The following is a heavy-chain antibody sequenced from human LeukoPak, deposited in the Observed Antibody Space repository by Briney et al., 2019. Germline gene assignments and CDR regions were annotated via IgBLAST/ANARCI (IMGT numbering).Heavy chain of an antibody. CDR1: GFTFSSHG. J-gene: IGHJ3*02. Sequence: GGSLRLSCAASGFTFSSHGMHWVRQAPGKGLEWVAIIWWHGNKESYADSVKGRFTVSRDNSKNSLYLQMNSLRAEDTAVYFCARDPYSGSYGAFDIWGQGTMVTVSS. CDR3: ARDPYSGSYGAFDI. V-gene: IGHV3-33*01. CDR2: IWWHGNKE. D-gene: IGHD1-26*01.